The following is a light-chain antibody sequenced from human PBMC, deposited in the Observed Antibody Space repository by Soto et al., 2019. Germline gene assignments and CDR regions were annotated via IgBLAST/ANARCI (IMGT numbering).Light chain of an antibody. CDR1: SSDVGGYNY. V-gene: IGLV2-14*01. CDR2: DVS. CDR3: SSYTTSNTRQIV. Sequence: QSVLTQPASVSGSPGQSITISCTGTSSDVGGYNYVSWYQQHPGKAPKFMIYDVSNRPSGVSNRFSGSKSGNTASLTISGLQAEDXADYYCSSYTTSNTRQIVFGTGTKVTVL. J-gene: IGLJ1*01.